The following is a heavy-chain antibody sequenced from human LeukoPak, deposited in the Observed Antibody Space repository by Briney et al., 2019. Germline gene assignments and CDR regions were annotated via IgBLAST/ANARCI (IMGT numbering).Heavy chain of an antibody. CDR1: GFTFSGYA. CDR2: ISYDGSNE. CDR3: ARVGYYASGPFSYFDY. Sequence: GRSLRLSCAASGFTFSGYAMHWVRQAPGKGLECVAVISYDGSNEYYADSVKGRFTISRDNSKNTLYLQMNSLSVEDTAVYYCARVGYYASGPFSYFDYWGQGTLVTVSS. V-gene: IGHV3-30-3*01. J-gene: IGHJ4*02. D-gene: IGHD3-10*01.